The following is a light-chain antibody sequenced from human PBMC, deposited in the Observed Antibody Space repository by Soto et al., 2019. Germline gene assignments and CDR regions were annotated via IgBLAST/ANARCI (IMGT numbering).Light chain of an antibody. CDR3: QQYNSYWT. CDR1: QTILNS. Sequence: IPMTQSPAALSASVGDTVTITCRASQTILNSLAWYQHKPGKAPKLLIYQTSTLESGVPSRFSGSGSGTEFTLTISSMQPDASATYYCQQYNSYWTFGQGTKVEI. V-gene: IGKV1-5*03. J-gene: IGKJ1*01. CDR2: QTS.